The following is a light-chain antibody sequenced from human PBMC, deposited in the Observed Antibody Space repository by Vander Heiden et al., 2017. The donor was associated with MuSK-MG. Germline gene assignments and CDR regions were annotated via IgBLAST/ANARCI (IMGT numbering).Light chain of an antibody. CDR1: QSVLYSSNSKNY. V-gene: IGKV4-1*01. J-gene: IGKJ4*01. Sequence: DIVMTQSPDSLAVSLGERATINCKSSQSVLYSSNSKNYLAWYQQKPGPPPKLLIYWASMRESGVPDRFSGSGSGTDFTLTISSLQAEDVAVYYCQQDDSSPLTFGGGTKVEIK. CDR3: QQDDSSPLT. CDR2: WAS.